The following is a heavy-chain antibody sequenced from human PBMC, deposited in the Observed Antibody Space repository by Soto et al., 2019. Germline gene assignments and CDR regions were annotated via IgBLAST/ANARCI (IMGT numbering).Heavy chain of an antibody. Sequence: QLQLVQSGAEVKKPGASVKVSCKASGYTFINYGVSWMRQAPGQGLDWLGWISPYNGDTYYAQSLQGRVTVTKDKSTNTAHMEWGSSGFADTAGYYCAQTGGDCTQGVCYDYWGQGTLVTVSS. V-gene: IGHV1-18*01. CDR3: AQTGGDCTQGVCYDY. CDR2: ISPYNGDT. CDR1: GYTFINYG. J-gene: IGHJ4*02. D-gene: IGHD2-8*01.